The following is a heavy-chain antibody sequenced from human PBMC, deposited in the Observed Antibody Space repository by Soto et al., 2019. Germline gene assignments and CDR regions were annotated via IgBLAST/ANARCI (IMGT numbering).Heavy chain of an antibody. CDR1: GFTFSSYA. CDR2: ISGSGGST. V-gene: IGHV3-23*01. J-gene: IGHJ3*02. Sequence: GSLRLSCAASGFTFSSYAMSWVRQAPGKGLEWVSAISGSGGSTYYADSVKGRFTISRDNSKNTLYLQMNSLRAEDTGVYYCAGVRSSYYYDSSGYPGRNAFDIWGQGTMVTVSS. D-gene: IGHD3-22*01. CDR3: AGVRSSYYYDSSGYPGRNAFDI.